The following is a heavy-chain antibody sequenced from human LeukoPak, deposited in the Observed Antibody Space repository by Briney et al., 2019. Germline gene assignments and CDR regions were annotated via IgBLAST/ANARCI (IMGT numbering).Heavy chain of an antibody. CDR1: GYSFTSYG. CDR3: ARARGGLPGLFDS. D-gene: IGHD3-16*01. J-gene: IGHJ4*02. CDR2: ISAYNGDT. V-gene: IGHV1-18*01. Sequence: ASVKVSFKASGYSFTSYGISWVRQAPGQGLEWMGWISAYNGDTSYAQKLQGRVTMTADTSTSTAYMELRSLRSDDTAFYYCARARGGLPGLFDSWGQETLVTVSS.